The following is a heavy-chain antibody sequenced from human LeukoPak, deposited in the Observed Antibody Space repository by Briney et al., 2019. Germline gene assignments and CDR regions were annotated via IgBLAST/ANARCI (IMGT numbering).Heavy chain of an antibody. D-gene: IGHD2/OR15-2a*01. Sequence: GGSLRLSCAASGFTFSVYWMTWVRQAPGKGLEWVADIKEDGSEEYYVDSVKGRFTISRDNAQRSLFLQMKSLRAEDTAVYYCARDEGVVGLYAKWGQGTLVTVST. CDR2: IKEDGSEE. J-gene: IGHJ4*02. V-gene: IGHV3-7*05. CDR3: ARDEGVVGLYAK. CDR1: GFTFSVYW.